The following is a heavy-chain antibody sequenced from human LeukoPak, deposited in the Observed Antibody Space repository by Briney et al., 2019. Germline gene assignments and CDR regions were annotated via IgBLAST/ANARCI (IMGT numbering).Heavy chain of an antibody. CDR1: GLTFSTYV. CDR2: ISSNGDNT. CDR3: VRGTGY. J-gene: IGHJ4*02. Sequence: RGGSLRLSCSVSGLTFSTYVMHWVRQAPGKGLEYVSSISSNGDNTYYTDCVKARFTIYRDNSKNTLYLQMSSLRADDTAVYYCVRGTGYWGQGTLVTVSS. V-gene: IGHV3-64D*06.